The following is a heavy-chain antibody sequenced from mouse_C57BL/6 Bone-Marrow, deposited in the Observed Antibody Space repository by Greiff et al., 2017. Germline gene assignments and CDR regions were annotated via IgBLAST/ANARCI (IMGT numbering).Heavy chain of an antibody. D-gene: IGHD1-1*01. Sequence: QVHVKQSGAELARPGASVKLSCKASGYTFTSYGISWVKQRTGQGLEWIGEIYPRSGNTYYNEKFKGKATLTADKSSSTVYMELRSLTSEDSAVYFCARPGGPFTTVVVEGAWFAYWGQGTLVTVSA. CDR2: IYPRSGNT. J-gene: IGHJ3*01. CDR3: ARPGGPFTTVVVEGAWFAY. V-gene: IGHV1-81*01. CDR1: GYTFTSYG.